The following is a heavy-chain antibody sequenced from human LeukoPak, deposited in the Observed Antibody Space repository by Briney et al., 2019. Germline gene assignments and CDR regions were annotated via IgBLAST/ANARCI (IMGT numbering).Heavy chain of an antibody. Sequence: PGGSLRLSCAVSGFTFSSYWMHWVRQAPGKGLEWVAVISYDGSNKYYADSVKGRFTISRDNSKNTLYLQMNSLRAEDTAVYYCAREINYGDYGVDYWGQGTLVTVSS. V-gene: IGHV3-30*03. D-gene: IGHD4-17*01. CDR3: AREINYGDYGVDY. CDR1: GFTFSSYW. CDR2: ISYDGSNK. J-gene: IGHJ4*02.